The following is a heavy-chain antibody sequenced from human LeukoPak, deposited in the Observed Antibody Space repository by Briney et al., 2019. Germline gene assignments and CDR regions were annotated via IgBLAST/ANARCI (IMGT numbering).Heavy chain of an antibody. Sequence: GGSLKLSCATSGFTFNNYNMNWVRQAPGRALEWVSSITSSGTYIFYADSVKGRFTFSRDNAKNSLSLQMNSLRAEDTAVYYCARDGEVGVGRWFDPWGQGTLVTVSS. CDR2: ITSSGTYI. CDR3: ARDGEVGVGRWFDP. J-gene: IGHJ5*02. D-gene: IGHD1-26*01. CDR1: GFTFNNYN. V-gene: IGHV3-21*01.